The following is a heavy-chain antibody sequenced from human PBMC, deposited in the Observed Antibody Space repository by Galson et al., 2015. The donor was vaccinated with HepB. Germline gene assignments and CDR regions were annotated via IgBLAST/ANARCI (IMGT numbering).Heavy chain of an antibody. CDR2: ITPSGDNT. CDR3: AKVFPEKTDGWYRQALYYFDS. D-gene: IGHD6-19*01. CDR1: GFTFSYYA. Sequence: SLRLSCAASGFTFSYYAMTWVRQAPGKGLEWVSAITPSGDNTYSADSMKGRFIISRDNSKNTLFLQMNSLRADDTAIYFCAKVFPEKTDGWYRQALYYFDSWGRGTRVTVSS. J-gene: IGHJ4*02. V-gene: IGHV3-23*01.